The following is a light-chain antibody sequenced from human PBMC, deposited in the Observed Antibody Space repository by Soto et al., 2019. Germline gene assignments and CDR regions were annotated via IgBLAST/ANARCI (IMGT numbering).Light chain of an antibody. V-gene: IGKV1-17*02. CDR3: LQHYSYPRT. Sequence: IQMTHSPSSLSASVGERVSMTCLASQAIVTALGWYQQKPGKAPKRLIYAASSLQSGAPPRFSGSGSGTDFTLTIRNLQPGDFATYFCLQHYSYPRTFGQGTKVDIK. CDR1: QAIVTA. J-gene: IGKJ1*01. CDR2: AAS.